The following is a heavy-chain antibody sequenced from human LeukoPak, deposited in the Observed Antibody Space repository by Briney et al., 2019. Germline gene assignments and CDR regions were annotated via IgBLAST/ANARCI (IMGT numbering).Heavy chain of an antibody. D-gene: IGHD3-16*01. CDR3: ARGGRLLHYFDY. CDR2: IYPGDSDT. Sequence: HGGSLKISCKGSGYRFTSYWIGWVRQMPGKGLEWMGIIYPGDSDTRYSPSFQGRLTISADKSTSTAYLQWSSLKASDTAMYYCARGGRLLHYFDYWGQGTLVTVSS. CDR1: GYRFTSYW. J-gene: IGHJ4*02. V-gene: IGHV5-51*01.